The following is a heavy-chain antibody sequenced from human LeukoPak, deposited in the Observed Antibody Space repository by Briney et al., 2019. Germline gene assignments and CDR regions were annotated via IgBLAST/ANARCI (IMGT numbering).Heavy chain of an antibody. J-gene: IGHJ6*03. D-gene: IGHD4-17*01. Sequence: GGSLPLSCAASGFTFSTYGIHWVRQAPGKGLEWVAFIRYDGTNKWYADSVKGRITISRDNSKNMLYLQMNSLRAEDTAVYHCAKDRDYGDYPSAYYYYMDVWGKGTTVTVSS. V-gene: IGHV3-30*02. CDR2: IRYDGTNK. CDR3: AKDRDYGDYPSAYYYYMDV. CDR1: GFTFSTYG.